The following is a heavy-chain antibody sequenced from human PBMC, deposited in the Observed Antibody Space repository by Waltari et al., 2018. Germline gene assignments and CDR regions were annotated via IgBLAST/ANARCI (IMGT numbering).Heavy chain of an antibody. CDR2: IYSGGST. V-gene: IGHV3-23*03. Sequence: EVQLLESGGGLVQPGGSLRLSCAASGFTFSSYAMSWVRQAPGKGLEWVSVIYSGGSTYYADSVKCRFTISRDNSKNTLYLQMNSLRAEDTAVYYCAKVLNNLRVSGWSPGLVFDYWGQGTLVTVSS. D-gene: IGHD6-19*01. CDR3: AKVLNNLRVSGWSPGLVFDY. CDR1: GFTFSSYA. J-gene: IGHJ4*02.